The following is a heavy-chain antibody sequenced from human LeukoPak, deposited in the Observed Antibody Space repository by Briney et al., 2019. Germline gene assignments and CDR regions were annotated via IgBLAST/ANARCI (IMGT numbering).Heavy chain of an antibody. Sequence: GGSLRLSCGASGFTFSSYAMHWVRQAPGKGLEWVAVISYDGSNKYYADSVKGRFTISRDNSKNTLYLQMNSLRAEDTAVYYCARAVSDWDGYNCLDYWGQGTLVTVSS. CDR3: ARAVSDWDGYNCLDY. J-gene: IGHJ4*02. V-gene: IGHV3-30*04. CDR2: ISYDGSNK. CDR1: GFTFSSYA. D-gene: IGHD5-24*01.